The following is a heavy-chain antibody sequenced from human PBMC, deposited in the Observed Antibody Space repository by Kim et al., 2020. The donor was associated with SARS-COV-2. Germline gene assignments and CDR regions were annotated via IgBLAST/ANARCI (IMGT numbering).Heavy chain of an antibody. CDR2: ISYDGSNK. V-gene: IGHV3-30*18. J-gene: IGHJ4*02. Sequence: GGSLRLSCAASGFTFSSYGMHWVRQAPGKGLEWVAVISYDGSNKYYADSVKGRFTISRDNSKNTLYLQMNSLRAEDTGVYYCANGGAPNLDGIAVAGTPWDYWGQGTLVTDSS. CDR3: ANGGAPNLDGIAVAGTPWDY. D-gene: IGHD6-19*01. CDR1: GFTFSSYG.